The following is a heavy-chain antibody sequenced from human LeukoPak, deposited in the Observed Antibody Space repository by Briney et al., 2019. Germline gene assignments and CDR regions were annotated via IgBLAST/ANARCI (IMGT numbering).Heavy chain of an antibody. Sequence: PGGSLKLSCAGSGFTFSTHGMHWVGPAAGKGLEWVSFIQFDGSCYHYRDSVKGRYTISRDNSKNTLYLQMNSLRSECTAVYYCAKDYRPHDFWGGLVDYWGQGTLVTVSS. D-gene: IGHD3-3*01. CDR2: IQFDGSCY. V-gene: IGHV3-30*02. CDR3: AKDYRPHDFWGGLVDY. CDR1: GFTFSTHG. J-gene: IGHJ4*02.